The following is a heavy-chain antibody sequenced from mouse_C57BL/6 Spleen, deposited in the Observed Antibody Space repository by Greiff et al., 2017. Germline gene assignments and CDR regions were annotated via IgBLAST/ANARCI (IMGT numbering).Heavy chain of an antibody. CDR2: IYPGAGDT. D-gene: IGHD2-1*01. Sequence: QVQLKQSGAELVKPGASVKISCKASGYAFSSYWMNWVKQRPGKGLEWIGQIYPGAGDTNYNGKFKGKATLTADKSSSTAYMQLSSLTSEDSAVYCCARGFYYGNYQGYYYAMDYWGQGTSVTVSS. CDR1: GYAFSSYW. V-gene: IGHV1-80*01. J-gene: IGHJ4*01. CDR3: ARGFYYGNYQGYYYAMDY.